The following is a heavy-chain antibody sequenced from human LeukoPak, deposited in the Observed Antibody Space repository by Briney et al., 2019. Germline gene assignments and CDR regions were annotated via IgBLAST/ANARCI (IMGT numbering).Heavy chain of an antibody. Sequence: SETLSLTCTVSGGSISSSSYYWGWIRQPPGKGLEWIGSIYYSGSTYYNPSLKSRVTISVDTSKNQFSLKLSSVTAADTAIYYCARADESLVYGMDVWGPGTTVIVSS. CDR1: GGSISSSSYY. V-gene: IGHV4-39*01. CDR2: IYYSGST. CDR3: ARADESLVYGMDV. J-gene: IGHJ6*02.